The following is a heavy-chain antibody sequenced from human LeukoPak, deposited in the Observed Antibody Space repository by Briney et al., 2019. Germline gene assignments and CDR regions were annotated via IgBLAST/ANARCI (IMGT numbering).Heavy chain of an antibody. CDR3: AKGDYGDFFDY. D-gene: IGHD4-17*01. CDR1: GSTFSGFA. CDR2: ITGSGGST. V-gene: IGHV3-23*01. Sequence: SGGSLRLSCAASGSTFSGFAMSWVRQAPGKGLEWVSGITGSGGSTSYADSVKGRLTISRDNSKNTLYLQMNSLRAEDTAVYYCAKGDYGDFFDYWGQGTLVTVSS. J-gene: IGHJ4*02.